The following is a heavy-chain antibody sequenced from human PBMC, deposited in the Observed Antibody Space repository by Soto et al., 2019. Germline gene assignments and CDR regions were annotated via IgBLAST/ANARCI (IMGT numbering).Heavy chain of an antibody. J-gene: IGHJ3*02. D-gene: IGHD7-27*01. V-gene: IGHV1-2*04. Sequence: ASVKVSCKASGYTFTGYYMHWVRQAPGQGLEWMGWINPNSGGTNYAQKFQGWVTMTRDTSISTAYMEVSRLRSDDTAVYYCARTLGDDAFDNWGQGTMVTVSS. CDR3: ARTLGDDAFDN. CDR2: INPNSGGT. CDR1: GYTFTGYY.